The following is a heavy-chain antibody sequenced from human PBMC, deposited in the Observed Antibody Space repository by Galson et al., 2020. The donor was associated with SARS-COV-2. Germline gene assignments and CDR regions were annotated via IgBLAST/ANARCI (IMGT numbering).Heavy chain of an antibody. CDR2: INHSGST. J-gene: IGHJ4*02. V-gene: IGHV4-34*01. CDR3: ARVTSHLIYYYGSGSYYTYYFDY. D-gene: IGHD3-10*01. Sequence: SETLSLTCAVYGGSFSGYYWSWIRQPPGKGLEWIGEINHSGSTNYNPSLKSRVTISVDTSKNQFSLKLSSVTAADTAVYYCARVTSHLIYYYGSGSYYTYYFDYWGQGTLVTISS. CDR1: GGSFSGYY.